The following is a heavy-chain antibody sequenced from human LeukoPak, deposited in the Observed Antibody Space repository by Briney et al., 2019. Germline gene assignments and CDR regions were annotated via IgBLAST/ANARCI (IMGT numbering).Heavy chain of an antibody. J-gene: IGHJ4*02. D-gene: IGHD2-15*01. V-gene: IGHV3-48*02. CDR1: GLTFSSYS. CDR2: SSSSSSTI. Sequence: GGSLRLSCVASGLTFSSYSMNWVRQAPGKGLEWVSYSSSSSSTIYYADSVKGRFTISRDNAKNSLYLQMNSLRDEDTAVYYCARARASGRSGFYYWGQGTLVTVS. CDR3: ARARASGRSGFYY.